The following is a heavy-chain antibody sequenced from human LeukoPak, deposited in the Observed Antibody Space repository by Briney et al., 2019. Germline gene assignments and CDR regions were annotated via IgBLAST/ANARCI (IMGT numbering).Heavy chain of an antibody. V-gene: IGHV3-23*01. D-gene: IGHD2-15*01. CDR1: GFTFSSYG. CDR3: AQGRGYCSGGSCYEPFDP. Sequence: PGGSLRLSCAASGFTFSSYGMSWVRQAPGKGLEWVSAISGSGGSTYYADSVKGRFTISRDNSKNTLYLQMNSLRAEDTAVYYCAQGRGYCSGGSCYEPFDPWGQGTLVTVSS. CDR2: ISGSGGST. J-gene: IGHJ5*02.